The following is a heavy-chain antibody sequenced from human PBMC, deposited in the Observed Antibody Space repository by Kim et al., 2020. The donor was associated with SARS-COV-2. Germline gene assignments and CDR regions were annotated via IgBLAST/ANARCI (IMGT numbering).Heavy chain of an antibody. V-gene: IGHV3-11*01. J-gene: IGHJ6*02. CDR1: GFTFSDNH. CDR2: ISPGGSTI. D-gene: IGHD4-17*01. Sequence: GGSLRLSCAASGFTFSDNHMSWIRQAPGKGLEWVSDISPGGSTIYYADSVKGRFTISRDNAKNSLFLQMNNLRAEDTAVYYCARGGLRRADVWGQGTTVTVSS. CDR3: ARGGLRRADV.